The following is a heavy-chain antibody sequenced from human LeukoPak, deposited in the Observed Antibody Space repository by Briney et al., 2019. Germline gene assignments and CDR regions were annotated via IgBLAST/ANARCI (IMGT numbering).Heavy chain of an antibody. D-gene: IGHD1-26*01. CDR3: ARDLGAANTYCFDY. CDR1: GFTVSSSY. CDR2: ISSAGTT. V-gene: IGHV3-66*01. Sequence: AGSLRLSCAASGFTVSSSYMSWVRQAPGKGLEWVSIISSAGTTYYADSVKGRFTISRDTSKKTVSLQVNSLTHADTAVYYCARDLGAANTYCFDYWGQGTMVTVSS. J-gene: IGHJ4*02.